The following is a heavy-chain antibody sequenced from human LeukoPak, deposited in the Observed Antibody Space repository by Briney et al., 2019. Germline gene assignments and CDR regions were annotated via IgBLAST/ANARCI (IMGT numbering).Heavy chain of an antibody. J-gene: IGHJ3*01. Sequence: RASGKVSCKASGYTFTGYYTHWVRQAPAQGLEWMGWMNPNSGGTNSAQKFQGRVTMTRDTSISTVYMEPRRLRSDDTAVYYCARGLATVTELGAFDFWGQGTMVTVSS. CDR3: ARGLATVTELGAFDF. CDR2: MNPNSGGT. CDR1: GYTFTGYY. D-gene: IGHD4-11*01. V-gene: IGHV1-2*02.